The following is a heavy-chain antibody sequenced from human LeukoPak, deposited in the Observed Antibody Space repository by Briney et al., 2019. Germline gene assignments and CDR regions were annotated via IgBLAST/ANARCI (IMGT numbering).Heavy chain of an antibody. CDR2: IIPIFGTA. Sequence: ASVKVSCKASGGTFSSYAISWVRQAPGQGLEWMGGIIPIFGTANYAQKFQGRVTITADESTSTAYMELSSLRSEDTAVYYCARIGPSIAARQIFDYWGQGTLVTVSS. CDR3: ARIGPSIAARQIFDY. CDR1: GGTFSSYA. V-gene: IGHV1-69*13. D-gene: IGHD6-6*01. J-gene: IGHJ4*02.